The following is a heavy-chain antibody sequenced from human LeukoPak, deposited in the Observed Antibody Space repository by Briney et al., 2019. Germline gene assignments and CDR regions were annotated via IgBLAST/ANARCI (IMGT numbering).Heavy chain of an antibody. CDR3: AKDISYDILTGYPDY. V-gene: IGHV3-9*01. CDR2: ISWNSGSI. Sequence: GGSLRLSCAASGSTFDDYAMHWVRQAPGKGLEWVSGISWNSGSIGYADSVKGRFTISRDNAKNSLYLQMNSLRAEDTALYYCAKDISYDILTGYPDYWGQGTLVTVSS. CDR1: GSTFDDYA. J-gene: IGHJ4*02. D-gene: IGHD3-9*01.